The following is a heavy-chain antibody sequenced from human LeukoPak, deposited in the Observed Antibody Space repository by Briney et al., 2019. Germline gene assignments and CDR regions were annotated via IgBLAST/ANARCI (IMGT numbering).Heavy chain of an antibody. J-gene: IGHJ5*02. Sequence: ASVKVSCKASGYTFTSYGISWVRQAPGQGLEWMGWISAYNGNTNYAQKLQGRVTMTTDTSTSTAYMELRSLRSDDTAVYYCARPYCSSTSCPPARSYNWFDPWGQGTLVTVSS. CDR2: ISAYNGNT. CDR3: ARPYCSSTSCPPARSYNWFDP. D-gene: IGHD2-2*01. CDR1: GYTFTSYG. V-gene: IGHV1-18*01.